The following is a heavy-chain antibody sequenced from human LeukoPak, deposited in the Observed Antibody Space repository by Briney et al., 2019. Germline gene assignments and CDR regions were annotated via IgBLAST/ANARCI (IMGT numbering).Heavy chain of an antibody. Sequence: PGGSLRLSCAASGFTFSSYGMHWVRQAPGKGLEWVAFIRHDGSNKYYADSVKGRFTISRDNSKNTLYLQMNSLRAEDTAVYYCAKKVSLAVGDGVDAFDIWGQGTMVTVSS. CDR2: IRHDGSNK. V-gene: IGHV3-30*02. J-gene: IGHJ3*02. CDR3: AKKVSLAVGDGVDAFDI. CDR1: GFTFSSYG. D-gene: IGHD6-19*01.